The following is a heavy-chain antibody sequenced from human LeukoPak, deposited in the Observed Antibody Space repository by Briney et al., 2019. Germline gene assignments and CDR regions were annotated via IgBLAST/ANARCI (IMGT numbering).Heavy chain of an antibody. Sequence: GASVKVSCKASGYTFTSYDINWVRQATGQGLEWMGWMNPNSGNTGYAQKFQGRVTMTRNTSISTAYMELSSLRSEDTAVYYCAITGRSSTSCYRGYYYYYGMDVWGQGTTVTVSS. CDR2: MNPNSGNT. J-gene: IGHJ6*02. CDR1: GYTFTSYD. V-gene: IGHV1-8*01. CDR3: AITGRSSTSCYRGYYYYYGMDV. D-gene: IGHD2-2*02.